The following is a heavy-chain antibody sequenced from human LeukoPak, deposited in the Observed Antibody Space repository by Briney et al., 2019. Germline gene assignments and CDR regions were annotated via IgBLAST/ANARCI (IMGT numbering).Heavy chain of an antibody. CDR3: AMVRGVIVPDALDI. J-gene: IGHJ3*02. D-gene: IGHD3-10*01. V-gene: IGHV4-59*12. CDR2: VYYNGDI. Sequence: NPSETLSLTCSVSGVPISTYYWSWIRQSPGKGLEWIAYVYYNGDIMYNPSLKSRVTISLDTPKNQLSLKLSSVTAADTAVYFCAMVRGVIVPDALDIWGQGTMVTVSS. CDR1: GVPISTYY.